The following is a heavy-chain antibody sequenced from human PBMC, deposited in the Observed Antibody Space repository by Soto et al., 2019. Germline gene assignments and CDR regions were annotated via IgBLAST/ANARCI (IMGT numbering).Heavy chain of an antibody. CDR3: AKDRILTKAFDI. D-gene: IGHD7-27*01. V-gene: IGHV3-23*01. Sequence: GESLKISCAASGFTFSSYAMSWVRQAPGKGLEWVSAISGSGGSTYYADSVKGRFTISRDNSKNTLYLQMNSLRAEDTAVYYCAKDRILTKAFDIWGQGTMVTVSS. CDR1: GFTFSSYA. J-gene: IGHJ3*02. CDR2: ISGSGGST.